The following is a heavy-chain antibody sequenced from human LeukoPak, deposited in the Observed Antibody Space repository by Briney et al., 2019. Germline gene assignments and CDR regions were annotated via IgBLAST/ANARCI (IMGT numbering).Heavy chain of an antibody. CDR2: ISTYNGNT. CDR1: GYTFTSYG. CDR3: ARVRGSSSLAEYFQH. Sequence: ASVKVSCKASGYTFTSYGISWVRQAPGQGLEWMGWISTYNGNTNYPQKLQGRVTMTTDTSTSTAYMELRSLRSDDTAVYYCARVRGSSSLAEYFQHWGQGTLVTVSS. D-gene: IGHD6-6*01. V-gene: IGHV1-18*01. J-gene: IGHJ1*01.